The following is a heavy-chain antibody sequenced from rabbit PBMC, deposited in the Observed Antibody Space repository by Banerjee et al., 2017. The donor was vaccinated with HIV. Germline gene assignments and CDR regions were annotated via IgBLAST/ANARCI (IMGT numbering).Heavy chain of an antibody. J-gene: IGHJ4*01. CDR2: IDIGSSGFT. CDR3: ARAGEGGDGYLNL. CDR1: GLDFSGDSY. V-gene: IGHV1S40*01. Sequence: QSLEESGGDLVKPGASLTLTCKASGLDFSGDSYDSYMCWVRQAPGKGLEWIACIDIGSSGFTYYASWTKGRFTISKTSSTTVTLQMTSLTAADTATYFCARAGEGGDGYLNLWGPGTLVTVS. D-gene: IGHD5-1*01.